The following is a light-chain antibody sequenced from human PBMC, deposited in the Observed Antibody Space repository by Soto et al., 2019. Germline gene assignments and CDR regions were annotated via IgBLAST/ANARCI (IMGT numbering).Light chain of an antibody. J-gene: IGKJ2*01. CDR3: QQYSNWPPKFT. Sequence: EIVMTQSPATLSVSPGERATLSCRASQSVNSKLAWYQQKPGQAPRLLIYAASSRAAGVPDRFSGSGSGTEFTLTISSLQSEDFAVYYCQQYSNWPPKFTFGQGTKLEIK. CDR1: QSVNSK. V-gene: IGKV3-15*01. CDR2: AAS.